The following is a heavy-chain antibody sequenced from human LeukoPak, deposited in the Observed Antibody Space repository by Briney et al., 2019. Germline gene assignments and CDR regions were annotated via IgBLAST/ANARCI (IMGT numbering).Heavy chain of an antibody. Sequence: SETLSLTCTVSGGSISSYYWSWIRQPPGKGLEWIGCIYYTGNTNYNPSLNSRVTFSVDTSKNQFSLQLRSVTAADTAVYYCARYYASSGSFDYWGQGTLVTVSS. V-gene: IGHV4-59*08. CDR3: ARYYASSGSFDY. D-gene: IGHD3-22*01. CDR2: IYYTGNT. J-gene: IGHJ4*02. CDR1: GGSISSYY.